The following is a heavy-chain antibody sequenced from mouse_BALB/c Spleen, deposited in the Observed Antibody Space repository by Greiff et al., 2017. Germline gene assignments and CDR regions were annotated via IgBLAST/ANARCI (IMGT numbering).Heavy chain of an antibody. J-gene: IGHJ4*01. CDR2: ISSGGSYT. CDR3: ARPKDYYAMDY. Sequence: EVQGVESGGDLVKPGGSLKLSCAASGFTFSSYGMSWVRQTPDKRLEWVATISSGGSYTYYPDSVKGRFTISRDNAKNTLYLQMSSLKSEDTAMYYCARPKDYYAMDYWGQGTSVTVSS. CDR1: GFTFSSYG. V-gene: IGHV5-6*01.